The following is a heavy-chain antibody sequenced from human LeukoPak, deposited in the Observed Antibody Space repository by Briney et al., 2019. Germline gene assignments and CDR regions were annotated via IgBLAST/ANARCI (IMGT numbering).Heavy chain of an antibody. CDR2: IKDSESEG. V-gene: IGHV3-7*03. D-gene: IGHD1-1*01. Sequence: GGSLRLSCAASGFTFRIYWMNWVRQSPGKGPEWVASIKDSESEGYYVDSVKGRFTISRDNSKNTLYLQMNSLRAEDTAVYYCAKNPTDFQHWGQGTLVTVSS. J-gene: IGHJ1*01. CDR1: GFTFRIYW. CDR3: AKNPTDFQH.